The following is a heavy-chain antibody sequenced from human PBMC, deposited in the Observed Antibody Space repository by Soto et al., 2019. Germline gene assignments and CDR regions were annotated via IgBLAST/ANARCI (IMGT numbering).Heavy chain of an antibody. V-gene: IGHV3-7*03. CDR2: IKQDGSEK. CDR1: GFTFSSYW. CDR3: ARGSGIRFLEWSDGYYYGMDV. Sequence: SGGSLRLSCAASGFTFSSYWMSWVRQAPGKGLEWVANIKQDGSEKYYVDSVKGRFTISRDNAKNSLYLQMNSLRAEDTAVYYCARGSGIRFLEWSDGYYYGMDVWGQGTTVTVSS. J-gene: IGHJ6*02. D-gene: IGHD3-3*01.